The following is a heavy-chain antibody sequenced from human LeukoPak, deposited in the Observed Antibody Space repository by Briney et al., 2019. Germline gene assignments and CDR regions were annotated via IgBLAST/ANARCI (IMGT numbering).Heavy chain of an antibody. V-gene: IGHV4-34*01. Sequence: SETLSLTCAVYGGSFSGYYWSWIRQPPRKGREWIGEINHSGSTNHNPSLKSRVTISVDTSKNQFSLKLSSVTAADTAVYYCARRLIIAAAGFDYWGQGTLVTVSS. D-gene: IGHD6-13*01. CDR1: GGSFSGYY. J-gene: IGHJ4*02. CDR3: ARRLIIAAAGFDY. CDR2: INHSGST.